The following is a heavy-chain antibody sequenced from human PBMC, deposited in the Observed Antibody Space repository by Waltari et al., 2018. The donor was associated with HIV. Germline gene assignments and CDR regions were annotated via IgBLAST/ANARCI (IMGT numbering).Heavy chain of an antibody. D-gene: IGHD1-26*01. CDR3: TRKAFSGSYYDS. V-gene: IGHV3-15*01. J-gene: IGHJ4*02. CDR2: IKSKSDGGTV. CDR1: GLTFKIAW. Sequence: EVQLVESGGGLVKPGGSLRISCVGSGLTFKIAWINWVRQAPGKGLEWVGRIKSKSDGGTVDYGDPVRGRFSISRDDSQNTVFLQMNSLKTEDTAVYYCTRKAFSGSYYDSWGQGALVTVSS.